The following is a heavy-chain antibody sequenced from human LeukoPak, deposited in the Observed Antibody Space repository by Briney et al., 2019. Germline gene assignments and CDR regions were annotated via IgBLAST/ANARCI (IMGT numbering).Heavy chain of an antibody. D-gene: IGHD1-7*01. V-gene: IGHV4-61*02. CDR2: IYKSGST. J-gene: IGHJ3*02. CDR3: ARGSGELLPGWGAFDI. CDR1: GGSISSGSYY. Sequence: PSQTLSLTCTVSGGSISSGSYYWSWIRQPAGQGLEWSGRIYKSGSTNYNPSLKSRVTISVDTSKNQFSLKLSSVTAADTAVYYCARGSGELLPGWGAFDIWGQGTMVTVSS.